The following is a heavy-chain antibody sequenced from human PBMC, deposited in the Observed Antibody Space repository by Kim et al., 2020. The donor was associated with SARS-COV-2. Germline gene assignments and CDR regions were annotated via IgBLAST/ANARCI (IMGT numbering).Heavy chain of an antibody. CDR2: IDPSGGAA. V-gene: IGHV1-46*01. D-gene: IGHD3-22*01. J-gene: IGHJ3*02. Sequence: ASVKVSCKASGYTFTRYYIHWVRQAPGQGLEWMGIIDPSGGAASYAQKFQGRVTLTSDTSTTTVSMDLSSLRSEDTAVYYCARDLRNRYYYGAFEIWGQGTVVTVSS. CDR3: ARDLRNRYYYGAFEI. CDR1: GYTFTRYY.